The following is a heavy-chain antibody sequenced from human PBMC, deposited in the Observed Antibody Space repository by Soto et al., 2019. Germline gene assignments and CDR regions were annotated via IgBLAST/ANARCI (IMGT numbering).Heavy chain of an antibody. CDR1: GFSLSTSGVG. Sequence: SGPTLVNPTQTLTLTCTFSGFSLSTSGVGVGWIRQPPGKALEWLALIYWDDDKRYSPSLKSRLTITKDTSKNQVVLTMTNMDPVDTATYYCAHSTVRYTRFWSGYRDTLDCWGQGTLVTVSS. D-gene: IGHD3-3*01. CDR3: AHSTVRYTRFWSGYRDTLDC. J-gene: IGHJ4*02. CDR2: IYWDDDK. V-gene: IGHV2-5*02.